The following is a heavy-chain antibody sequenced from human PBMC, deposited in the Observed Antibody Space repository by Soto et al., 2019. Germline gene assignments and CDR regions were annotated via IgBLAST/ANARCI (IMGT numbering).Heavy chain of an antibody. CDR2: IIPIFGTA. Sequence: SVNVSCNASGGTFSSYAISWFRESPGHALACMVGIIPIFGTANYAQKFQGRVTITADESTSTAYMELSSLRSEDTAVYYCARDSHDILTGYWSWGQGTLVTVYS. V-gene: IGHV1-69*13. CDR1: GGTFSSYA. J-gene: IGHJ5*02. D-gene: IGHD3-9*01. CDR3: ARDSHDILTGYWS.